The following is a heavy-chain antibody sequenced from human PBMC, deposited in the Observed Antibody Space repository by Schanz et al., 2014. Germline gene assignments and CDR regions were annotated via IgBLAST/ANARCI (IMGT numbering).Heavy chain of an antibody. V-gene: IGHV3-NL1*01. CDR3: ARDGNYYGARNYYKTPYYFDY. J-gene: IGHJ4*02. D-gene: IGHD3-10*01. CDR1: GFTFSSYG. Sequence: QVQLVESGGGVVQPGRSLRLSCAASGFTFSSYGMHWVRQAPGKGLEWVSAISGSGGSTYYADSVKGRFTISRDNSKNTLHLQVTSLRAEDTAIYYCARDGNYYGARNYYKTPYYFDYWGQGTLVTVSS. CDR2: ISGSGGST.